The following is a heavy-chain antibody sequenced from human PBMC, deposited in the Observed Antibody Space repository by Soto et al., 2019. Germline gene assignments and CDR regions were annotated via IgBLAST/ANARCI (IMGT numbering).Heavy chain of an antibody. J-gene: IGHJ6*02. Sequence: EVQLVESGGGLVQPGGSLRLSCAASGFTFSSYSMNWVRQAPGKGLEWVSYISSSSSTIYYADSVKGRFTISRDNAKNSLYLQMNSLRAEDTAVYYCAREPGIAAAGPKYYYYGMDVWGQGTTVTVSS. CDR1: GFTFSSYS. V-gene: IGHV3-48*01. CDR2: ISSSSSTI. CDR3: AREPGIAAAGPKYYYYGMDV. D-gene: IGHD6-13*01.